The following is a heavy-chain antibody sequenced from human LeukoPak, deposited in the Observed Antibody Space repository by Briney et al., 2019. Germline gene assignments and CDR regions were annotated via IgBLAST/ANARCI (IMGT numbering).Heavy chain of an antibody. CDR2: ISWNSGSI. Sequence: GGSLRLSCAASGFTFSSYSMNWVRQAPGKGLEWVSGISWNSGSIGYAGSVKGRFTISRDNAKHSLYLQMNSLRAEATALYCCAKGTTVTIRDAFDIWGQGTMVTVSS. CDR1: GFTFSSYS. J-gene: IGHJ3*02. D-gene: IGHD4-17*01. CDR3: AKGTTVTIRDAFDI. V-gene: IGHV3-9*01.